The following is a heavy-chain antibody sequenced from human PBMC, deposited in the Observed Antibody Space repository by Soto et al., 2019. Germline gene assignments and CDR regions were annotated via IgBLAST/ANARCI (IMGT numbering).Heavy chain of an antibody. D-gene: IGHD6-13*01. CDR1: GGSFSGYY. Sequence: SGTLSLTCAVYGGSFSGYYWSWIRQPPGKGLEWIGEINHSGSTNYNPSLKSRVTISVDTSKNQFSLKLSSVTAADTAVYYCARRIAAAGPLDYWGQGTLVTVSS. CDR3: ARRIAAAGPLDY. CDR2: INHSGST. V-gene: IGHV4-34*01. J-gene: IGHJ4*02.